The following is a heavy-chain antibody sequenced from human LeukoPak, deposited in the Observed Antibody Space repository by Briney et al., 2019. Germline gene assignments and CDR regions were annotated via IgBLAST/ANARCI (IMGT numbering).Heavy chain of an antibody. J-gene: IGHJ4*02. D-gene: IGHD3-3*01. CDR3: ARHFDRFLEWLSLDY. CDR1: GGSISSSSYY. Sequence: PSETLSLTCTVSGGSISSSSYYWGWIRQPPGKGLEWIGSIYYSGSTYYNPSLKSRVTISVDTSKNQFSLKLSSVTAADTAVYYCARHFDRFLEWLSLDYWGQGTLVTVSS. CDR2: IYYSGST. V-gene: IGHV4-39*01.